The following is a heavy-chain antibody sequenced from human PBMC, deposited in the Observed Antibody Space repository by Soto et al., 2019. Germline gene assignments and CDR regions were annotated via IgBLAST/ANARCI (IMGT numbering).Heavy chain of an antibody. V-gene: IGHV4-59*06. Sequence: SETLSLTCTVSGGSISSYYWSLIRQHPGKGLEWIGYIYYSGSTYYNPSLKSRVTISVDTSKNQFSLKLSSVTAADTVVYYCARGFRATVDYWGQGTLVTVSS. D-gene: IGHD5-12*01. CDR3: ARGFRATVDY. CDR2: IYYSGST. J-gene: IGHJ4*02. CDR1: GGSISSYY.